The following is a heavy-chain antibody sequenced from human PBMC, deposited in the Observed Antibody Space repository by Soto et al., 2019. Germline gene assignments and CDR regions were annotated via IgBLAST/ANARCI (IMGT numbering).Heavy chain of an antibody. CDR1: GFTVSINY. V-gene: IGHV3-53*01. J-gene: IGHJ4*02. CDR3: AIGTTVVTYYFDY. Sequence: EVQLVESGGGLIQPGGSLRLSCAASGFTVSINYMSWVRQAPGKGLEWVSVIYTGGSTYYADSVKGRFTISRDNSKNTLYLQMNSLRAEDTALYYCAIGTTVVTYYFDYWGQGTLVTVSS. D-gene: IGHD4-17*01. CDR2: IYTGGST.